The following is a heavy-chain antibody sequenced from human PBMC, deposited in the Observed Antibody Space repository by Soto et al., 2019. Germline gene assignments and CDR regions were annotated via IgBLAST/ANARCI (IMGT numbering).Heavy chain of an antibody. CDR3: ARDLFLQKEGAYIVGATTGY. Sequence: QVQLVQSGAEVKKPGASVKVSCKASGYTFTSYGISWVRQAPGQGLEWMGWISAYNGNTNYAQKLQGRVTMTTDTSTSTAYMELRSLRSDDTAVYYCARDLFLQKEGAYIVGATTGYWGQGTLVTVSS. CDR1: GYTFTSYG. D-gene: IGHD1-26*01. J-gene: IGHJ4*02. CDR2: ISAYNGNT. V-gene: IGHV1-18*01.